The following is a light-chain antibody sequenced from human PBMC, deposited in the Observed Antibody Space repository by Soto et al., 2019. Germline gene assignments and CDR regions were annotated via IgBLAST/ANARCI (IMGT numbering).Light chain of an antibody. Sequence: EIVMTQSPATLSVSPGERATLSCRASQSISSNLAWYQQKPGQAPRLLIYAASTRATGIPGRFSGSGSGTEFTLTISSPQSEDFAIYYCQQYNNWLGTFGQGTKVEIK. V-gene: IGKV3-15*01. CDR2: AAS. CDR1: QSISSN. CDR3: QQYNNWLGT. J-gene: IGKJ1*01.